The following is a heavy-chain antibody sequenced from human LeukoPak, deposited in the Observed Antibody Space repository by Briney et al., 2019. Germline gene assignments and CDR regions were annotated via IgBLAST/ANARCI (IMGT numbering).Heavy chain of an antibody. CDR1: GGTFSSYA. J-gene: IGHJ4*02. CDR3: AREYLSPPSSWSYFPFDY. V-gene: IGHV1-69*01. CDR2: IIPIFGTA. D-gene: IGHD1-26*01. Sequence: ASVKVSCKASGGTFSSYAISWVRQAPGQGLEWMGGIIPIFGTANYAQKFQGGVTITADESTSTAYMELSSLRSEDTAVYYCAREYLSPPSSWSYFPFDYWGQGTLVTVSS.